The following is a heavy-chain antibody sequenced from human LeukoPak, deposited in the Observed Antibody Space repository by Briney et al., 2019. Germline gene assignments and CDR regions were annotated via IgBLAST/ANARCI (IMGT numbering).Heavy chain of an antibody. CDR1: GFTFSSYG. V-gene: IGHV3-30*03. D-gene: IGHD3-3*01. J-gene: IGHJ4*02. CDR3: ARAYDFWSGPGGY. Sequence: GGSLRLSCAASGFTFSSYGMHWVRQAPGKGLEWVAVISYDGSNKYYADSVKGRLTISRDNSKNTLYLQMNSLRAEDTAVYYCARAYDFWSGPGGYWGQGTLVTVSS. CDR2: ISYDGSNK.